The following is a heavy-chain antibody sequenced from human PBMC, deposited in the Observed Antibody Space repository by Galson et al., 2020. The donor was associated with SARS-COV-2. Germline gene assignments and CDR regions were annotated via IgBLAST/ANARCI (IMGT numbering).Heavy chain of an antibody. J-gene: IGHJ4*02. Sequence: GESLKISCAASGFTFSSYGMHWVRQAPGKGLEWVAVISYDGSNKYYADSVKGRFTISRDNSKNTLYLQMNSLRAEDTAVYYCAKDEGNDYGDYGPFDYWGQGTLVTVSS. CDR3: AKDEGNDYGDYGPFDY. CDR2: ISYDGSNK. CDR1: GFTFSSYG. D-gene: IGHD4-17*01. V-gene: IGHV3-30*18.